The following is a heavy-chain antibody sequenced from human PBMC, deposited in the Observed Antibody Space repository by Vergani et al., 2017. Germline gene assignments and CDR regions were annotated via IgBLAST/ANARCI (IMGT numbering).Heavy chain of an antibody. J-gene: IGHJ4*02. D-gene: IGHD2-2*01. CDR3: ARPVRLRCSSTSCFEDYFDY. V-gene: IGHV1-18*01. Sequence: QVQLVQSGAEVKKPGASVKVSCKASGYTFTSYGISWVRQSPGQGLEWMGWISAYNGNTNYAQKLQGRVTMTPDTSTSTAYMELRSLRSDDKAVYYCARPVRLRCSSTSCFEDYFDYWGKGTLVTVSS. CDR1: GYTFTSYG. CDR2: ISAYNGNT.